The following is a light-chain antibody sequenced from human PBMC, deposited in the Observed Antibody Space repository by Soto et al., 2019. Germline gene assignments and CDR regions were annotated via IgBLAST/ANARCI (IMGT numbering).Light chain of an antibody. V-gene: IGLV2-14*01. CDR1: STDIGRYNY. CDR3: SSYTTRNTLVV. J-gene: IGLJ2*01. CDR2: QVS. Sequence: QSVLTQPASVSGSPGQSITISCSGSSTDIGRYNYVAWYQQHPGKAPKLMIFQVSTRPSGVSNRFSGSKSGNTASLTISGLQAEDEAVYYCSSYTTRNTLVVFGGGTKVTVL.